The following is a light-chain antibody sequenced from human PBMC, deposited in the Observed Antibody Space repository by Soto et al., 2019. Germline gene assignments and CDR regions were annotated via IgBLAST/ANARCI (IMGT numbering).Light chain of an antibody. Sequence: DVVMPQSPLSLPVTLGQPASISCRSSQSLVYSDGNTYLNWFLQRPGQSPRLLVYGASTRATGIPARFIGGGSETELTLTISSLQSEDVAVYYCQQYHNWPFTFGPGT. J-gene: IGKJ3*01. CDR3: QQYHNWPFT. CDR1: QSLVYSDGNTY. CDR2: GAS. V-gene: IGKV2-30*01.